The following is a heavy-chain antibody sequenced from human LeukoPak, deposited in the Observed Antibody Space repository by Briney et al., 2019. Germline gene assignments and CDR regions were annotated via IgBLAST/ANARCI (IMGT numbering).Heavy chain of an antibody. D-gene: IGHD6-19*01. Sequence: ASVKVSCKASGYTFTSYAMNWVRQAPGQGLEWMGWINTNTGNPTYAQGFTGRFVFSLDTSVSTAYLQISSLKAEDTAVYYCARDPTSGWPLYYYYGMDVWGQGTTVTVSS. V-gene: IGHV7-4-1*02. CDR1: GYTFTSYA. CDR2: INTNTGNP. J-gene: IGHJ6*02. CDR3: ARDPTSGWPLYYYYGMDV.